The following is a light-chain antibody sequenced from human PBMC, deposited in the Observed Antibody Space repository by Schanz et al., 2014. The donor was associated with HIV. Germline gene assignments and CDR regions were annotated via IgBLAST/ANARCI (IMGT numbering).Light chain of an antibody. CDR2: DVS. CDR1: TTDVGAYKY. J-gene: IGLJ1*01. CDR3: ASYTTSHTFV. Sequence: QSVLTQPPSASGSPGQSVTVSCTGDTTDVGAYKYVSWYQQHPGKAPKLMIYDVSNRPSGVSSRFSGSKSGNMAYLTISALQAEDEADYYCASYTTSHTFVFGTGTKLTVL. V-gene: IGLV2-14*01.